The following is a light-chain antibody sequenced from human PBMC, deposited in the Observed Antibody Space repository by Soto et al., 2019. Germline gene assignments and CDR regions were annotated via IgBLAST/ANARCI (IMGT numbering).Light chain of an antibody. CDR2: DDD. Sequence: SYELTQPPSVSVAPGQTARITCGGNNIGSKSVHWYQQKPGQAPVLVVYDDDDRPSGIPERFSGSNSGNTATLTISRVEAGDEADYYCQVWDFSSDRVVFGGGTKLTVL. V-gene: IGLV3-21*02. CDR3: QVWDFSSDRVV. CDR1: NIGSKS. J-gene: IGLJ2*01.